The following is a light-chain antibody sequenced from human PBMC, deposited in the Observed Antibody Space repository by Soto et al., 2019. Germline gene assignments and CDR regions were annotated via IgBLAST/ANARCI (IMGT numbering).Light chain of an antibody. CDR2: AAS. Sequence: EIELTQSPSSLSASVGDRVTITCRTSHSFSRFLNWYQQKPGQAPKLLIYAASTLQSGVPSRFSGRVSATEFTRTPSSLPPEDFASLYCQQNSSTSPVTLGPGTTV. V-gene: IGKV1-39*01. J-gene: IGKJ3*01. CDR1: HSFSRF. CDR3: QQNSSTSPVT.